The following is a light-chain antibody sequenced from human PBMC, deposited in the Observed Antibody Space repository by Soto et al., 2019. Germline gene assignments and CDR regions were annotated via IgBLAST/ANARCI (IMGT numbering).Light chain of an antibody. CDR1: SSDIGDFNY. J-gene: IGLJ1*01. CDR3: SSYTSTGTPV. CDR2: EVI. Sequence: QSVLTQPASVSGSPGQSITISCTGTSSDIGDFNYVSWYQQHPGKAPKLMIFEVINRPSGVSNRFSGSKSGNTASLTISGLQADDEADYYCSSYTSTGTPVFGTGTKVTVL. V-gene: IGLV2-14*01.